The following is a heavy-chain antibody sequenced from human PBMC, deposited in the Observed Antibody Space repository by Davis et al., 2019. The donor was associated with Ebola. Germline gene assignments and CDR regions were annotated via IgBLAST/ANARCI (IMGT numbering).Heavy chain of an antibody. J-gene: IGHJ6*02. Sequence: AASVKVSCKASGYTFTSYAMHWVRQAPGQRLEWMGWFNAGNGNTKYSQKFQGRVTITRDTSASTAYMELSSLRSEDTAVYYCARVAYCSGGSCPPGPYYYGMDVWGQGTTVTVSS. D-gene: IGHD2-15*01. V-gene: IGHV1-3*01. CDR1: GYTFTSYA. CDR3: ARVAYCSGGSCPPGPYYYGMDV. CDR2: FNAGNGNT.